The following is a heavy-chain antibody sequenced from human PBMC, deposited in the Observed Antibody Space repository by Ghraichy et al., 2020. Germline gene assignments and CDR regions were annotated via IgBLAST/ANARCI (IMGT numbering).Heavy chain of an antibody. CDR3: ARDVPWFGGGGRNPRYFDL. J-gene: IGHJ2*01. D-gene: IGHD3-10*01. CDR2: IYYSGST. V-gene: IGHV4-31*03. Sequence: SETLSLTCTVSGGSISSGGYYWSWIRQHPGKGLEWIGYIYYSGSTYYNPSLKSRVTISVDTSKNQFSLKLSSVTAADTAVYYCARDVPWFGGGGRNPRYFDLWGRGTLVTVSS. CDR1: GGSISSGGYY.